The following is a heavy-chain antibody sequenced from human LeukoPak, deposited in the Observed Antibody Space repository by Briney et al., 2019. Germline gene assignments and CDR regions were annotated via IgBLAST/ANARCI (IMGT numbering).Heavy chain of an antibody. D-gene: IGHD1-26*01. CDR2: ISSSSSYI. CDR1: GFTFSSYA. V-gene: IGHV3-21*01. CDR3: ARGGSYYGEDAFDI. J-gene: IGHJ3*02. Sequence: PGGSLRLSCAASGFTFSSYAMSWVRQAPGKGLEWVSSISSSSSYIYYADSVKGRFTISRDNAKNSLYLQMNSLRAEDTAVYYCARGGSYYGEDAFDIWGQGTMVTVSS.